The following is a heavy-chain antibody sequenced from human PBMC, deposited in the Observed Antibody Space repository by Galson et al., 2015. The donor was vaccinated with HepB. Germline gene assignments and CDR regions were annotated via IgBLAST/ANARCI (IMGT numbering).Heavy chain of an antibody. CDR1: GYTFINYA. CDR3: ARGHYGDYGGGFDS. V-gene: IGHV1-3*01. J-gene: IGHJ5*01. Sequence: SVKVSCKASGYTFINYALHWVRQAPGQRPESMGWISAANGDIKFSRKFQDRVTITRDTPASTAYMQLSSLRSDDTAAYYCARGHYGDYGGGFDSWGQGTLVTVSS. D-gene: IGHD4-17*01. CDR2: ISAANGDI.